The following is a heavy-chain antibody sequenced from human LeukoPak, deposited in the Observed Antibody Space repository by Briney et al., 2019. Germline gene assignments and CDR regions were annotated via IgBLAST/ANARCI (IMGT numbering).Heavy chain of an antibody. J-gene: IGHJ5*02. V-gene: IGHV3-23*01. CDR1: GFTFSIYG. Sequence: GGSLRLSCAVSGFTFSIYGMTWVRQAPGKALEWVSAICGSGCGGTTYYADSVKGRFTVSRDNSKNTLDLQMNSLTAEDTAVYYCAKDRGGSYPNWFDPWGQGTLVTVSS. CDR2: ICGSGCGGTT. CDR3: AKDRGGSYPNWFDP. D-gene: IGHD1-26*01.